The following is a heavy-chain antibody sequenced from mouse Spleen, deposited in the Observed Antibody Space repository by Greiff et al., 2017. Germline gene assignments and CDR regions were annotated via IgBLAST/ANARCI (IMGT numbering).Heavy chain of an antibody. CDR1: GYTFTSYY. CDR3: TKSDGYYLAWFAY. J-gene: IGHJ3*01. CDR2: INPSNGGT. Sequence: QVQLQQPGAELVKPGASVKLSCKASGYTFTSYYMYWVKQRPGQGLEWIGGINPSNGGTNFNEKFKSKATLTVDKSSSTAYMQLSSLTSEDSAVYYCTKSDGYYLAWFAYWGQGTLVTVSA. V-gene: IGHV1S81*02. D-gene: IGHD2-3*01.